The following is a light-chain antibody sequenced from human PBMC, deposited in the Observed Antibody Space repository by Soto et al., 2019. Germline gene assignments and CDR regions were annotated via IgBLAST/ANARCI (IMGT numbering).Light chain of an antibody. CDR2: GAS. CDR3: QQYNSYSYT. Sequence: DIQMTQSPSSLSASVGDRVTITCRASQAIRNDLAWYQQKPGKAPKLLIYGASSLQTGVPSRFSGSGSGTEFTLTISSLQPDDFATYYCQQYNSYSYTFGQGTKVDIK. V-gene: IGKV1-17*01. J-gene: IGKJ2*01. CDR1: QAIRND.